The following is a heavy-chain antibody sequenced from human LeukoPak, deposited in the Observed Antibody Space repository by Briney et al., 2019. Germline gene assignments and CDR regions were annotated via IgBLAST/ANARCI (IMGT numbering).Heavy chain of an antibody. Sequence: GGSLRLSCEASGFSLSISGMNWVRQAPGKGLEWVSYISSSSDLMSYVDSVKGRFTVSRDDAKNSLFLQMNSLRDEDTAVYYCARVLRGLYNLGDWGQGTLVTVSS. D-gene: IGHD3-10*01. CDR1: GFSLSISG. CDR3: ARVLRGLYNLGD. J-gene: IGHJ4*02. CDR2: ISSSSDLM. V-gene: IGHV3-48*02.